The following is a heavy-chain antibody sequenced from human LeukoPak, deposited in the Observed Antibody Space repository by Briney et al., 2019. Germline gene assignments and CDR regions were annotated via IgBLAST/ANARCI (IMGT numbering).Heavy chain of an antibody. D-gene: IGHD6-19*01. CDR1: GFTFSSYE. CDR3: ARDFSSGWYGFDY. V-gene: IGHV3-48*03. J-gene: IGHJ4*02. Sequence: TGGSLRLSCAASGFTFSSYEVNWVRQAPGKGLEWVSYISSSGSTIYYADSVKGRFTISRDNAKNSLYLQMNSLRAEDTAVYYCARDFSSGWYGFDYWGREPWSPSPQ. CDR2: ISSSGSTI.